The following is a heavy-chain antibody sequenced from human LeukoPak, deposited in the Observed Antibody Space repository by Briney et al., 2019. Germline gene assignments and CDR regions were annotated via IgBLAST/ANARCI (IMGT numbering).Heavy chain of an antibody. D-gene: IGHD4-17*01. CDR2: INPNSGGT. CDR3: ARVFSGDYLLDY. J-gene: IGHJ4*02. CDR1: GYTFTGYY. V-gene: IGHV1-2*02. Sequence: ASVKVSCKASGYTFTGYYMHWVRQAPGQGLEWMGWINPNSGGTNYARKFQGRVTMTRDTSISTAYMELSRLRSDDTAVYYCARVFSGDYLLDYWGQGTLVTVSS.